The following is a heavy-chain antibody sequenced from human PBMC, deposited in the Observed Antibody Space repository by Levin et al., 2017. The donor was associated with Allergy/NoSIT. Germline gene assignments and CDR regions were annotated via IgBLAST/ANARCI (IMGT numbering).Heavy chain of an antibody. J-gene: IGHJ6*02. Sequence: GESLKISCAASGFTFDDYGMSWVRQAPGKGLEWVSGINWNGGSTGYADSVKGRFTISRDNAKNSLYLQMNSLRAEDTALYYCARGGMIAGNYDPGYYYYGMDGWGQGTTVTVSS. V-gene: IGHV3-20*04. D-gene: IGHD3-22*01. CDR2: INWNGGST. CDR1: GFTFDDYG. CDR3: ARGGMIAGNYDPGYYYYGMDG.